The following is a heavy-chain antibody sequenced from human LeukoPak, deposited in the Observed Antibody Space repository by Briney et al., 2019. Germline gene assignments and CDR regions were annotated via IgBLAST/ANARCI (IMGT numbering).Heavy chain of an antibody. CDR2: ISSSGDST. CDR1: GFTFSRYE. CDR3: ARGPSGYATQGYAFDI. J-gene: IGHJ3*02. V-gene: IGHV3-48*03. Sequence: PGGSLRLPCAASGFTFSRYEMNWVRQAPGKGLEWISYISSSGDSTHNADSVQGRFTISRDNAKRSLYLQMNSLRAEDTAVYYCARGPSGYATQGYAFDIWGQGTMVTVSS. D-gene: IGHD5-12*01.